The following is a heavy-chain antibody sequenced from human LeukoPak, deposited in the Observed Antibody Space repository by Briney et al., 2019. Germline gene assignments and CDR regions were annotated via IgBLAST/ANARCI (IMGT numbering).Heavy chain of an antibody. CDR2: ISSTGSNT. V-gene: IGHV3-23*01. CDR1: GFTFNNFA. Sequence: GGSLRLSCAASGFTFNNFAMTWVRQSPGKGLEWITAISSTGSNTYYADSVKGRFTISRDNSRNTLSMQLNSLRVEDSGIYYCAKGGDSYGSHYQMDVWGKGTTVTVS. D-gene: IGHD2-21*02. CDR3: AKGGDSYGSHYQMDV. J-gene: IGHJ6*03.